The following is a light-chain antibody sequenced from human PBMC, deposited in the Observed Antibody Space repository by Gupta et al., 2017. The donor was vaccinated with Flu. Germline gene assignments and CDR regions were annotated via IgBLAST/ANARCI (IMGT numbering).Light chain of an antibody. Sequence: DIVMTQSPLSLPVTPGEPASISCRSSQSRLHSNGYNYLDWFLQRPRQSPPLLIYLASNRASGVPDRCSSSGSGTDFTLKISRVEAEYVGIYYWMHALQTPQTFGQGTKVEIK. J-gene: IGKJ1*01. V-gene: IGKV2-28*01. CDR3: MHALQTPQT. CDR2: LAS. CDR1: QSRLHSNGYNY.